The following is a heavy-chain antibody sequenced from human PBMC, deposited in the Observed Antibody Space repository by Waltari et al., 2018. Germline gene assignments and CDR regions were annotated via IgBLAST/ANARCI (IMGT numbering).Heavy chain of an antibody. CDR1: GYIFTDYH. Sequence: QAQLVQSGAEVKKPGASVKVSCKASGYIFTDYHIHWGRQSPGQGLEWMGLINCKSGGTNYAQKFQGRVTMTRDTSISTAYMELSSLMSEDTAVYYCAKVRPSSSWGQGILVTVSS. CDR3: AKVRPSSS. CDR2: INCKSGGT. V-gene: IGHV1-2*02. J-gene: IGHJ4*02. D-gene: IGHD6-13*01.